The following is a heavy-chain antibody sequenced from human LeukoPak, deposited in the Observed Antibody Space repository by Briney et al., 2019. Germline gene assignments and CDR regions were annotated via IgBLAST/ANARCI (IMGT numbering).Heavy chain of an antibody. D-gene: IGHD3-10*01. V-gene: IGHV4-30-4*01. CDR2: IYYSGSI. CDR3: ARGSRDYYGSGSKFDY. Sequence: SETLSLTCTVSGGSISSGDYYWSWIRQPPGKGLEWIGYIYYSGSIYYNPSLKSRVTISVDTSKNQFFLKLSSVTAADTAVYYCARGSRDYYGSGSKFDYWGQGTLVTVSS. J-gene: IGHJ4*02. CDR1: GGSISSGDYY.